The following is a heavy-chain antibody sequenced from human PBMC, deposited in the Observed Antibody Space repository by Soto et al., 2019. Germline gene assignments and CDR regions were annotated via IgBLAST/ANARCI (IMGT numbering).Heavy chain of an antibody. CDR2: ISGSGGST. D-gene: IGHD1-26*01. CDR1: GFTFSSYA. V-gene: IGHV3-23*01. CDR3: AKSSSGSYNEWFDP. J-gene: IGHJ5*02. Sequence: EVQLLESGGGLVQPGGSLRLSCAASGFTFSSYAMSWVRQAPGKGLEWVSAISGSGGSTYYADSVKGRFNISRDNSKNTLYRQMNSLRAEDTAVYYCAKSSSGSYNEWFDPWGEGTLVTVSS.